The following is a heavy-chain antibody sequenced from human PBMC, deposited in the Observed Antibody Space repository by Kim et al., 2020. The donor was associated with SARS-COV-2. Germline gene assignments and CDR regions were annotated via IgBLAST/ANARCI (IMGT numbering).Heavy chain of an antibody. D-gene: IGHD2-21*01. J-gene: IGHJ6*01. CDR1: GFIFSSSW. CDR2: IITKTNTSTT. V-gene: IGHV3-15*01. CDR3: TAYSSRAYCC. Sequence: GGSLRLSCAASGFIFSSSWMNWVRQAPGKGLEWVGHIITKTNTSTTVYAASVKGSFTISRDAPKNTLYLQMNLLKTAATAVYYCTAYSSRAYCCWG.